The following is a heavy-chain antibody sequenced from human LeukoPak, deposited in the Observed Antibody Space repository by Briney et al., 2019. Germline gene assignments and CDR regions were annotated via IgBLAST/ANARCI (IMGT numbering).Heavy chain of an antibody. J-gene: IGHJ4*02. CDR1: GVSISSGGYY. CDR3: AREGVCSGGRCYSDY. D-gene: IGHD2-15*01. V-gene: IGHV4-31*03. CDR2: IYYSGST. Sequence: SETLSLTCTVSGVSISSGGYYWSWIRQHPGKGLEWIGYIYYSGSTYYNPSLKSRLTISVATSMNQFSLKLSSVTAADTAVYYCAREGVCSGGRCYSDYWGQGTLVTVSS.